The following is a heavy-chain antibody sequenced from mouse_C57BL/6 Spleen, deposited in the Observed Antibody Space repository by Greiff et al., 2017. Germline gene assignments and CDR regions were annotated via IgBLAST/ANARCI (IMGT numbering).Heavy chain of an antibody. D-gene: IGHD2-5*01. V-gene: IGHV1-53*01. J-gene: IGHJ2*01. Sequence: VQLQQPGTELVKPGASVKLSCKASGYTFTSYWMHWVKQRPGQGLEWIGNINPSNGGTNYNEKFKSKATLTVDKSSSTAYMQLSSLTSEDSAVYYCARWGSYYSNYVPFDYWGQGTTLTVSS. CDR3: ARWGSYYSNYVPFDY. CDR2: INPSNGGT. CDR1: GYTFTSYW.